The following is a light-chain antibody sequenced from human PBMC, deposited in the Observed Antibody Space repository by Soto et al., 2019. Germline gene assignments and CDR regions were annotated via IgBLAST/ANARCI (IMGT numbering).Light chain of an antibody. V-gene: IGKV2-28*01. CDR3: MQPLQTLIT. Sequence: EIVLTQSPLSLSVSPVEPASISCRSSQSLTHSSGYNYLDWYLLKPGQPPQLVIYLGSNRGSGVPDRFSGSGSGTHFTLTISRVETEDAGVYFCMQPLQTLITFGQGTRLEIQ. CDR1: QSLTHSSGYNY. J-gene: IGKJ5*01. CDR2: LGS.